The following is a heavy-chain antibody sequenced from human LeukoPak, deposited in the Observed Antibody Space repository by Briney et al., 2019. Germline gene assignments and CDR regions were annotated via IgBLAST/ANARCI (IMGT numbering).Heavy chain of an antibody. V-gene: IGHV3-23*01. CDR2: VSGIGDNT. CDR1: GFIFGSYA. Sequence: PGGSLRLSCAASGFIFGSYAMTWVRQAPAKGPDWVSVVSGIGDNTYYADSVKGRFTISRDNSKNTLYLQMNSLRAEDTAVYYCAKDLRTYCSGGSCYLNWFDPWGQGTLVTVSS. D-gene: IGHD2-15*01. J-gene: IGHJ5*02. CDR3: AKDLRTYCSGGSCYLNWFDP.